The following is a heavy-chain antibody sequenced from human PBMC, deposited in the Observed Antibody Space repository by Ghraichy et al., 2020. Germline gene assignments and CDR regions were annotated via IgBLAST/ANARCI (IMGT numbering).Heavy chain of an antibody. D-gene: IGHD6-13*01. Sequence: SETLSLTCTVSGGSISSYYWSWIRQPPGKGLEWIGYIYYSGSTNYNPSLKSRVTISVDTSKNQFSLKLSSVTAADTAVYYCARGMYSSSWYRLDPWGQGTLVTVSS. CDR2: IYYSGST. J-gene: IGHJ5*02. CDR3: ARGMYSSSWYRLDP. CDR1: GGSISSYY. V-gene: IGHV4-59*01.